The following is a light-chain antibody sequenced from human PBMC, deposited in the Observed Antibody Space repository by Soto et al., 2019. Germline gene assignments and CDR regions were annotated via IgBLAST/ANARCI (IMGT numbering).Light chain of an antibody. V-gene: IGKV1-39*01. CDR3: QQSSTTPYT. CDR2: AAS. Sequence: DIQMTQSPSSLSASVGDRVTITCRASQSISNSLNWYQQKPGNAPKVLIYAASNLQSGVPSKFSGSGSGTDFTLTIDSLQPEDFAIYYWQQSSTTPYTFCQGTKLEIK. J-gene: IGKJ2*01. CDR1: QSISNS.